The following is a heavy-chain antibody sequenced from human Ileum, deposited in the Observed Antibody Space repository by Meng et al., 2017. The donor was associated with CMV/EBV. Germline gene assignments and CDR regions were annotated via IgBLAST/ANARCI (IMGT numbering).Heavy chain of an antibody. D-gene: IGHD2-2*01. CDR3: AGHCSTTSCRPMDV. Sequence: ASVKVSCKASGYTFTGYYMHWVRQAPGQGLEWMGWINPNSGDTNYAQKFQGRVTMTRDTSISTAYMELSRLRSDDTAMYYCAGHCSTTSCRPMDVWGQGTTVTVSS. J-gene: IGHJ6*02. CDR1: GYTFTGYY. V-gene: IGHV1-2*02. CDR2: INPNSGDT.